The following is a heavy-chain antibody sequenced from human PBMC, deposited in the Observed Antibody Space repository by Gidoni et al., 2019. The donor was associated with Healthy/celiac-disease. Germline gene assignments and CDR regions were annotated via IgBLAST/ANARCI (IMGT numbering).Heavy chain of an antibody. Sequence: QVTLKESGPVLVKPTETLTLTCTVSGFSLSNARMGVSWIRQPPGKALEWLAHIFSNDEKSYSTSLKSRLTISKDTSKSQVVLTMTNMDPVDTATYYCARIERRYYGSGSLKYFQHWGQGTLVTVSS. J-gene: IGHJ1*01. CDR3: ARIERRYYGSGSLKYFQH. D-gene: IGHD3-10*01. V-gene: IGHV2-26*01. CDR2: IFSNDEK. CDR1: GFSLSNARMG.